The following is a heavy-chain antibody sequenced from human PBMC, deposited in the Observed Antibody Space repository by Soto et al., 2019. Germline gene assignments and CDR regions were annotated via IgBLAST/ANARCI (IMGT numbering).Heavy chain of an antibody. V-gene: IGHV5-51*01. CDR3: ARAFRGSPYGMDV. CDR1: GYNFAYFW. D-gene: IGHD3-16*01. CDR2: IYPGNSDT. Sequence: GESLKSSCKGSGYNFAYFWIGWVRQMPVRGLELMGIIYPGNSDTTYSPSFQGQVTISADKSIRTAYLQWRSLRASDTAIYYCARAFRGSPYGMDVWGQGTTVTVYS. J-gene: IGHJ6*02.